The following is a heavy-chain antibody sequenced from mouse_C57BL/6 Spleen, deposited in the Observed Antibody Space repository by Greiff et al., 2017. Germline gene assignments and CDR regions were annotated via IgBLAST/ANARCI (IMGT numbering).Heavy chain of an antibody. CDR1: GFTFSDYY. CDR3: ARGAHYYGSSWDYFDY. Sequence: EVQVVESEGGLVQPGSSMKLSCTASGFTFSDYYMAWVRQVPEKGLEWVANINYDGSSTYYLDSLKSRFIISRDNAKNILYLQMSSLKSEDTATYYCARGAHYYGSSWDYFDYWGQGTTLTVSS. CDR2: INYDGSST. D-gene: IGHD1-1*01. V-gene: IGHV5-16*01. J-gene: IGHJ2*01.